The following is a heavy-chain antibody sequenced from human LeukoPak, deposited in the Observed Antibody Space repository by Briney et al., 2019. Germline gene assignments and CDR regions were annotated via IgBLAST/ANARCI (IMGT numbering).Heavy chain of an antibody. Sequence: GGSLRLSYAASGFTFSSYAMYWVRQAPGKGLEWVSGISSSAGNTYYADSVKGRFTISRDNSKNTLYLQMNSLRAEDTAISWFPEGNWGQGTLVTVSS. V-gene: IGHV3-23*01. CDR2: ISSSAGNT. CDR1: GFTFSSYA. D-gene: IGHD6-13*01. J-gene: IGHJ4*02. CDR3: PEGN.